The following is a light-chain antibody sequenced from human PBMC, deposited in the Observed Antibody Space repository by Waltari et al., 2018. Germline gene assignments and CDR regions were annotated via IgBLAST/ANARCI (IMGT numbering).Light chain of an antibody. V-gene: IGKV3-20*01. CDR2: AAS. CDR1: QSSSRY. J-gene: IGKJ1*01. CDR3: QNHERLPAM. Sequence: EIVLTQSPGTLSLSPGERATLSFRASQSSSRYLAWYQQKPCQAPRLLIYAASSRATGIPDRFSGSGSGTDFSLTISRLEPEDFAVYYCQNHERLPAMFGQGTKVEIK.